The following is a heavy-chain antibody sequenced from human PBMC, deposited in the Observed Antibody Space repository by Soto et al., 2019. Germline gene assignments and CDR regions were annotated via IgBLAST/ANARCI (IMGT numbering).Heavy chain of an antibody. V-gene: IGHV3-7*03. CDR1: GFRFSSYW. Sequence: TGGSLRLSCTASGFRFSSYWMSWVRQAPGKGLEWVANIKQDGGDKHLVDSIRGRFTISRDNAKISLFLQMDNLRVEDTAVYYCARGHDCDRTSCYAYYFESWGQGAPVTVYS. J-gene: IGHJ4*02. CDR3: ARGHDCDRTSCYAYYFES. D-gene: IGHD2-2*01. CDR2: IKQDGGDK.